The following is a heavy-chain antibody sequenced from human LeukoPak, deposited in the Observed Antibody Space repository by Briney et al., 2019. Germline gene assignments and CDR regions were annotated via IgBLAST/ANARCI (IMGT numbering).Heavy chain of an antibody. CDR3: ARDLNDFWSELFDY. J-gene: IGHJ4*02. CDR2: ISAYNGNT. D-gene: IGHD3-3*01. V-gene: IGHV1-18*01. Sequence: WASVKVSCKASGYTFTSYGISWVRQAPGQGLEWMGWISAYNGNTNYAQKLQGRVTMTTDTSTSTAYMELRSLRSDDTAVYYCARDLNDFWSELFDYWGQGTLVTVSS. CDR1: GYTFTSYG.